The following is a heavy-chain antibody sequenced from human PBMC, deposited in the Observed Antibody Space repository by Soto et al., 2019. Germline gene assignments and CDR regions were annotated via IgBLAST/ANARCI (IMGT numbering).Heavy chain of an antibody. J-gene: IGHJ3*01. D-gene: IGHD2-21*02. V-gene: IGHV1-8*01. CDR2: VNPNSGDT. CDR1: GYSFTSYD. CDR3: ARVSFLVPVTGAEIFDF. Sequence: QVQRVQSGAEVKKPGASVKVSCKASGYSFTSYDMNWVRQAPGQGLEWMGWVNPNSGDTDYAQKFQDRVTMTTDTSIRTAYRELSSLRSEDTAVYYCARVSFLVPVTGAEIFDFWGQGTMVTVSS.